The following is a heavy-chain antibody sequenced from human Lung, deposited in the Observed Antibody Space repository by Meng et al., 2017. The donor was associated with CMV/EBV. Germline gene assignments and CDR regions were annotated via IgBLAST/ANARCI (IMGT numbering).Heavy chain of an antibody. CDR3: ARGQVQCSTINCHDYRFSGMDF. CDR2: MNPNRGNT. Sequence: ASXXVSXKASGYTFSNYDIIWVRQASGQGLEWVGWMNPNRGNTAYAQKFQGRVTMTRDTSTSIAYMELSSLRSGDTAVYYCARGQVQCSTINCHDYRFSGMDFXGQGXTVTVSS. J-gene: IGHJ6*02. CDR1: GYTFSNYD. D-gene: IGHD2/OR15-2a*01. V-gene: IGHV1-8*01.